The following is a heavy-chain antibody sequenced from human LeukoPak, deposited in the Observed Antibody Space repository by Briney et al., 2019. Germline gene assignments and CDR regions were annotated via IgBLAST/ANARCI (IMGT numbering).Heavy chain of an antibody. CDR3: AKVRGYGSGLDY. J-gene: IGHJ4*02. CDR2: IRYDGSNK. D-gene: IGHD3-10*01. Sequence: GGSLRLSCAASGFTFSSHGMHWARQAPGKGLEWVAFIRYDGSNKYYADSVKGRFTISRDNSKNTLYLQMDSLRAEDTAVYYCAKVRGYGSGLDYWGQGTLVTVSS. CDR1: GFTFSSHG. V-gene: IGHV3-30*02.